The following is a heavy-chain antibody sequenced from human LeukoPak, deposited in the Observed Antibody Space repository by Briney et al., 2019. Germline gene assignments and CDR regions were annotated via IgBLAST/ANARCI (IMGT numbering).Heavy chain of an antibody. CDR3: ARDRYNWNDVMGDYYYYGMDV. CDR2: IYYSGST. V-gene: IGHV4-61*01. Sequence: SETLSLTCTVSGGSVSSGSYYWSWIRQPPGKGLEWIGYIYYSGSTNYNPSLKSRVTISVDTSKNQFSLKLGSVTAADTAVYYCARDRYNWNDVMGDYYYYGMDVWGKGTTVTVSS. J-gene: IGHJ6*04. D-gene: IGHD1-1*01. CDR1: GGSVSSGSYY.